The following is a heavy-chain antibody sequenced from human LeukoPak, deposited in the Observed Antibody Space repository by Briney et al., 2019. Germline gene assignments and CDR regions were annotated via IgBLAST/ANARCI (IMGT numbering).Heavy chain of an antibody. CDR1: GFTFSSHE. Sequence: GSLRLSCAASGFTFSSHEMNWVRQAPGKGLEWVSYISSSGSTIYYADSVKGRFTISRDNAKNSLYLQMNSLRAEDTAVYYCARGSMVRGVDYWGQGTLVTVSS. J-gene: IGHJ4*02. CDR2: ISSSGSTI. CDR3: ARGSMVRGVDY. D-gene: IGHD3-10*01. V-gene: IGHV3-48*03.